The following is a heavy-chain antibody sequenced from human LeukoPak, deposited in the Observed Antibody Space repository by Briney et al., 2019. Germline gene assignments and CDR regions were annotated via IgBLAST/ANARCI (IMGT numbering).Heavy chain of an antibody. V-gene: IGHV1-2*06. J-gene: IGHJ4*02. D-gene: IGHD6-19*01. CDR2: INPNSGGT. CDR3: ARGHSSGWYGIDY. CDR1: GYTFTGYY. Sequence: ASVKVSCKASGYTFTGYYMHWVRQAPGQGLEWMGRINPNSGGTNYAQKFQGRVTMTRDTSISTAYMELSSLRSEDTAVYYCARGHSSGWYGIDYWGQGTLVTVSS.